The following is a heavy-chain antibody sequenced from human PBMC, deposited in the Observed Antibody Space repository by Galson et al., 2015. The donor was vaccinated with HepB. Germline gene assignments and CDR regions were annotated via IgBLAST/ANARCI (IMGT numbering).Heavy chain of an antibody. CDR2: ISGSGGST. V-gene: IGHV3-23*01. D-gene: IGHD4/OR15-4a*01. CDR1: GFTFSSYA. CDR3: AKDGKYEKVLYFDY. Sequence: SLRLSCAASGFTFSSYAMNWVRQAPGKGLEWVSTISGSGGSTYYADSVKGRFTISRDNSENTLYLQMNSLRAEDTAVYYCAKDGKYEKVLYFDYWGQGTLVTVSS. J-gene: IGHJ4*02.